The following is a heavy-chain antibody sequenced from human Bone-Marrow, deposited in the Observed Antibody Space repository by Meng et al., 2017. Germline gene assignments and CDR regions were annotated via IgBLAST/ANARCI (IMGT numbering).Heavy chain of an antibody. J-gene: IGHJ4*02. V-gene: IGHV1-69*06. D-gene: IGHD3-16*02. Sequence: SVKVSCKASGGTFSSYAISWVRQAPGQGLEWMGGITPIFGTANYAQKFQGRVTITADKSTSTAYMELSSLRSEDTAVYYCARDIRLGELSSYLDYWGQGTLVTVSS. CDR3: ARDIRLGELSSYLDY. CDR1: GGTFSSYA. CDR2: ITPIFGTA.